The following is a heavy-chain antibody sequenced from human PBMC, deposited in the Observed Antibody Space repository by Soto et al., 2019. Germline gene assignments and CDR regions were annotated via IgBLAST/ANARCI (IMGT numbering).Heavy chain of an antibody. CDR2: VYYSGTT. V-gene: IGHV4-61*01. Sequence: SEPLSLTCSVSGGSVSNKTYYWSWIRQPPGKRLEWIGYVYYSGTTNYNPSLKSRVTISVDLSKNQFSLRLSSVTTADTALYYCARTTAVPNTLRSRYFFDYWGQGTLVTVSS. D-gene: IGHD4-17*01. CDR1: GGSVSNKTYY. CDR3: ARTTAVPNTLRSRYFFDY. J-gene: IGHJ4*02.